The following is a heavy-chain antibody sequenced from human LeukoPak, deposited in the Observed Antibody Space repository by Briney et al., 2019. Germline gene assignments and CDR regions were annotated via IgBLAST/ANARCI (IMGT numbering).Heavy chain of an antibody. CDR2: IYYSGST. D-gene: IGHD1-1*01. J-gene: IGHJ4*02. Sequence: SETLSLTCTVSGGSISRSSDYWGWIRQPPGKGLEWIGSIYYSGSTYYNPPLKSRVTVSVDTSKNQFSLKLTSVTAADTAVYYCARAAYSQLEVFENWGQGTLVTVSS. CDR1: GGSISRSSDY. V-gene: IGHV4-39*01. CDR3: ARAAYSQLEVFEN.